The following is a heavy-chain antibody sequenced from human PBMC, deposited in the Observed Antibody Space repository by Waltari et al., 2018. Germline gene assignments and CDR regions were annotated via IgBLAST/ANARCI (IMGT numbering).Heavy chain of an antibody. J-gene: IGHJ6*02. D-gene: IGHD1-1*01. CDR1: GGSISSYY. CDR2: IYYSGST. V-gene: IGHV4-59*01. Sequence: QVQLQESGPGLVKPSETLSLTCTVSGGSISSYYWSWIRQPPGKGLEWIGYIYYSGSTNYNPSLKSRVTISVDTSKNQFSLKLSSVTAADTAVYYCAREYKYRDYYYGMDVWGQGTTVTVSS. CDR3: AREYKYRDYYYGMDV.